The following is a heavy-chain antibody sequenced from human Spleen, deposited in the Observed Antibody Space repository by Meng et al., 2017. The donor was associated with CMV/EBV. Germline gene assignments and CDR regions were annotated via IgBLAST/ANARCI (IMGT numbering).Heavy chain of an antibody. CDR2: IKQDGSER. CDR3: ARGDDYGDHDFFDY. CDR1: GFTFSSYW. V-gene: IGHV3-7*03. D-gene: IGHD4-17*01. J-gene: IGHJ4*02. Sequence: GGSLRLSCAASGFTFSSYWISWVRQAPGKGLEWVANIKQDGSERYYVDSVKGRFTISRDNGKRSLYLQMNSLRAEDTAVYYCARGDDYGDHDFFDYWGQGTLVTVSS.